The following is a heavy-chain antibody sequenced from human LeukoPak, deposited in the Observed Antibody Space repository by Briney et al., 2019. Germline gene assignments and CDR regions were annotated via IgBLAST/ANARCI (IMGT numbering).Heavy chain of an antibody. CDR2: IDSSSRCI. V-gene: IGHV3-21*01. CDR3: VRASVGATAWFDP. D-gene: IGHD1-26*01. J-gene: IGHJ5*02. CDR1: GFTFSSYT. Sequence: GGSLRLSCAASGFTFSSYTMHWVRQAPGKGLEWVSSIDSSSRCIYYADSMKGRFTISRDNAKNSLYLQMNSLRAGDTAVYYCVRASVGATAWFDPWGQGTLVIVSS.